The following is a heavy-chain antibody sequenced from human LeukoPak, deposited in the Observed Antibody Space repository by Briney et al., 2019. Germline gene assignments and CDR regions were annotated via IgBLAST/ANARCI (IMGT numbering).Heavy chain of an antibody. Sequence: SETLSLTCTVSGGSISSYYWSWIRQPPGKGLEWIGYIYYSGSTNYNPSLKSRVTISVDTSKNQFSLKLSSVTAADTAVYYCARSVPQPIAARPSYAFDTWGQGTMVTVSS. J-gene: IGHJ3*02. CDR1: GGSISSYY. CDR2: IYYSGST. CDR3: ARSVPQPIAARPSYAFDT. D-gene: IGHD6-6*01. V-gene: IGHV4-59*01.